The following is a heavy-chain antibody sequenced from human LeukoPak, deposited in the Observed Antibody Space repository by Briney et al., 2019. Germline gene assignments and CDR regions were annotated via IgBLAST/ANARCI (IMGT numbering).Heavy chain of an antibody. V-gene: IGHV1-3*03. D-gene: IGHD6-19*01. J-gene: IGHJ4*02. CDR2: ISTGNGNT. CDR3: ARENYYRSGRFDRAYLDD. Sequence: GASVKVSCKASASTFSTYAIHWVRQAPGQGLEWMGWISTGNGNTKYSQGFQDRITITRDTSASTVYMELRGLRSDDMAIYYCARENYYRSGRFDRAYLDDWGQGTLVTVSS. CDR1: ASTFSTYA.